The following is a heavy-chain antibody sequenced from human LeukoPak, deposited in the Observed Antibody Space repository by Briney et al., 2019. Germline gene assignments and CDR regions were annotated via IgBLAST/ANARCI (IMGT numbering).Heavy chain of an antibody. Sequence: GGSLRLSCAASRFTFSTYSMNWVRQAPGKGLEWVSSITSSRTYIYYADSVKGRFTTSRDNAKNSVFLQMSSLRPENTAVYYCAKGEYHQDGIGENRFDNWGQGALVTVSS. CDR2: ITSSRTYI. J-gene: IGHJ4*02. V-gene: IGHV3-21*06. CDR1: RFTFSTYS. CDR3: AKGEYHQDGIGENRFDN. D-gene: IGHD5-24*01.